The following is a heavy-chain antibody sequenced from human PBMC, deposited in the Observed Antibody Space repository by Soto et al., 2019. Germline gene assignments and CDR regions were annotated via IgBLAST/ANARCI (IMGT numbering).Heavy chain of an antibody. Sequence: SETLSLTCTVSGGSISSYYWSLIRQPPGKGLEWIGYIYYSGSTNYNPSLKSRVTISVDTSKNQFSLKLSSVTAADTAVYYCARSHGGYCSGGSCRINWFDPWGQATLVTVS. V-gene: IGHV4-59*01. CDR2: IYYSGST. CDR1: GGSISSYY. J-gene: IGHJ5*02. D-gene: IGHD2-15*01. CDR3: ARSHGGYCSGGSCRINWFDP.